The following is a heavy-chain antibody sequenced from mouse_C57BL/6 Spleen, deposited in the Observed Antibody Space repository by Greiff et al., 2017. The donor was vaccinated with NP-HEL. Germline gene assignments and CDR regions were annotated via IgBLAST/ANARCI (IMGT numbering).Heavy chain of an antibody. CDR1: GYTFTSYW. J-gene: IGHJ4*01. CDR3: ARSVTTVVANYAMDY. Sequence: QVQLQQPGAELVMPGASVKLFCKASGYTFTSYWMHWVKQRPGQGLEWIGEIDPSDSYTNYNQKFKGKSTLTVDKSSSTAYMQLSSLTSEDSAVYYCARSVTTVVANYAMDYWGQGTSVTVSS. D-gene: IGHD1-1*01. CDR2: IDPSDSYT. V-gene: IGHV1-69*01.